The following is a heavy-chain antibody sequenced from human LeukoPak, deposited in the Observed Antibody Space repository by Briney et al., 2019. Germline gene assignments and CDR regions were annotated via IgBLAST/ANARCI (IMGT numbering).Heavy chain of an antibody. V-gene: IGHV3-74*01. CDR2: INSDGSST. CDR1: GFTFSSYW. D-gene: IGHD3-10*01. J-gene: IGHJ4*02. Sequence: GGPLRLSCAASGFTFSSYWMHWVRQAPGKGLVWVSRINSDGSSTSYADSVKGRFTISRDNAKNTLYLQLNSLRAEDTAVYYCARASVLLWFGEFPPFDYGGQGTLVRVST. CDR3: ARASVLLWFGEFPPFDY.